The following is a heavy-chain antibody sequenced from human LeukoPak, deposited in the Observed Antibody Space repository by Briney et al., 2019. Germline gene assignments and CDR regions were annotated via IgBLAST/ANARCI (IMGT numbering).Heavy chain of an antibody. J-gene: IGHJ4*02. CDR3: ARVLPAYWNGDPPYYMDV. D-gene: IGHD2-21*01. V-gene: IGHV4-59*01. Sequence: SETLSLTCTVSGGSIDSYFWTWIRQPPGKGLEFIGNMYHSGSASYNDSLKGRATISLGSSRKEFSLKLTSVTAADTAVYFCARVLPAYWNGDPPYYMDVWGQGILVTVSS. CDR1: GGSIDSYF. CDR2: MYHSGSA.